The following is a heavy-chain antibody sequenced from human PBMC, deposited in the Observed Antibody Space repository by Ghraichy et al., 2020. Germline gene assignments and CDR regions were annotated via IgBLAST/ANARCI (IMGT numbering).Heavy chain of an antibody. V-gene: IGHV3-23*05. CDR1: RFTFSSFA. D-gene: IGHD3-10*01. CDR2: INYNGRTT. J-gene: IGHJ4*02. Sequence: GVLRLSCAASRFTFSSFAMTWVRQAPGMGLEWVSTINYNGRTTYYADSVKGRFAISRDNSKDTLYLQMNSLRAGDTAIYYCAKGSGSKNKYYFDSWGQGTLVTVSS. CDR3: AKGSGSKNKYYFDS.